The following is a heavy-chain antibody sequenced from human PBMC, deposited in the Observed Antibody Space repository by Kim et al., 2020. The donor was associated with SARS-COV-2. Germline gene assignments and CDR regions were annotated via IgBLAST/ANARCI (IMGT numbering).Heavy chain of an antibody. J-gene: IGHJ4*02. Sequence: ADAVKGRFTISRDNAKKTLYLQMNRLRAEDTAVYYCARRQFSSGWYYFDYWGQGTLITVSS. CDR3: ARRQFSSGWYYFDY. V-gene: IGHV3-74*01. D-gene: IGHD6-19*01.